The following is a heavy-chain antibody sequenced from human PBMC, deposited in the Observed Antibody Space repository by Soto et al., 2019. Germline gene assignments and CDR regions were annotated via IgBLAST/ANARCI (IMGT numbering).Heavy chain of an antibody. V-gene: IGHV2-26*01. Sequence: QVTLKEAGPVLVKPTETLTLPCTVSGFSLTPDGMGVGWIRQPPGKALEWLAQIFSSDDKSYSASLKSRLSISKDSSGSQVVLSVTNMDPVDTATYYCARIRGYDSLVPVDYWGQGILVTVSS. CDR2: IFSSDDK. CDR3: ARIRGYDSLVPVDY. D-gene: IGHD5-12*01. CDR1: GFSLTPDGMG. J-gene: IGHJ4*02.